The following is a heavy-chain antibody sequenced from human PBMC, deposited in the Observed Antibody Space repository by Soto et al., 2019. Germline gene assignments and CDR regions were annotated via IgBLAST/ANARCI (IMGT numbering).Heavy chain of an antibody. CDR3: VRDDFWSSYDRYGMDV. CDR2: IDTAGDT. V-gene: IGHV3-13*01. CDR1: GFSFTLYD. Sequence: EVQLVESGGGLVQPGGSLRLSCAASGFSFTLYDMHWVRQGRGGSLEWVSGIDTAGDTYYPGSVKGRFTISRENAKNSLYLETNSLRAEDTAVDFCVRDDFWSSYDRYGMDVWGQGTTVTVYS. D-gene: IGHD3-3*01. J-gene: IGHJ6*01.